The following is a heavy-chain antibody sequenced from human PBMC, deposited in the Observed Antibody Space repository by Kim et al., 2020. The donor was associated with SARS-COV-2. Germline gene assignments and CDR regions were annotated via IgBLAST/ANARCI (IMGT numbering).Heavy chain of an antibody. V-gene: IGHV3-23*01. CDR3: AKGDPYNWFDP. J-gene: IGHJ5*02. Sequence: GGSLRLSCAASGFTFSNYAMTWVRQAPGKGLEWVSALSGSGGSTYYADSVKGRFTISRDNSKNTLYLQMNSLRAEDTAVYYCAKGDPYNWFDPWGQGTLVTVSS. CDR2: LSGSGGST. CDR1: GFTFSNYA.